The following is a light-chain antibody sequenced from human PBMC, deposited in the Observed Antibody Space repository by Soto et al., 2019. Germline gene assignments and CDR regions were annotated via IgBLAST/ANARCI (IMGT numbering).Light chain of an antibody. V-gene: IGKV2-28*01. CDR1: QSLLNSNGYNY. CDR3: MQALQSPIT. Sequence: DIVMTQSPLSLPVAPGEPSSISCRSTQSLLNSNGYNYLDWYLQKPGQSPQLLISLGSNRASGVPDRFSGSGSGTDFTLKISRVEGEDVGVYYCMQALQSPITFGQGTRLEIK. J-gene: IGKJ5*01. CDR2: LGS.